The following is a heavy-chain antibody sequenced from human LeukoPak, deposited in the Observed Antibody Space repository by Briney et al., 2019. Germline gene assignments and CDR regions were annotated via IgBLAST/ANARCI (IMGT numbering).Heavy chain of an antibody. CDR3: ARALGAVAGPEDAFDI. D-gene: IGHD6-19*01. J-gene: IGHJ3*02. V-gene: IGHV1-8*03. CDR1: GYTFNSYD. Sequence: ASVKVSLKASGYTFNSYDINWVRQATGQGLEWMGWMNPNSGNTGYAQQFHGRMTITRQTSISTAYMELSRLTSEDTAVYYCARALGAVAGPEDAFDIWGQGTIATVSS. CDR2: MNPNSGNT.